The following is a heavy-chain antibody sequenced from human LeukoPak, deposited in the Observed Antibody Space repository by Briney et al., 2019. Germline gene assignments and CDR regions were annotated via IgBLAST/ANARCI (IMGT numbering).Heavy chain of an antibody. D-gene: IGHD3-22*01. CDR3: VRRAGALYYYDTSGPFDH. J-gene: IGHJ4*02. CDR2: IYTGVRT. V-gene: IGHV3-53*01. CDR1: RFSAGNNY. Sequence: GGSLRLSCAASRFSAGNNYMSWVRQAPGQGLEGGSVIYTGVRTHYADSVQRRFIISRDNSKNTVSIQMNSLSAGVPAACFCVRRAGALYYYDTSGPFDHWGRGTLVTVSS.